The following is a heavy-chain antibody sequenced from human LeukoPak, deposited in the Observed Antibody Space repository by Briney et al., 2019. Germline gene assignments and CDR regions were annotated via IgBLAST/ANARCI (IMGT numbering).Heavy chain of an antibody. CDR3: ARVYGDYEAYYYYMDV. CDR2: INHSGST. J-gene: IGHJ6*03. D-gene: IGHD4-17*01. V-gene: IGHV4-34*01. CDR1: GGSFSGYY. Sequence: SETLSLTCAVYGGSFSGYYWSWIRQPPGKGREWIGEINHSGSTNYNPSLKSRVTISVDTSKNQFSLKLSSVTAADTAVYYCARVYGDYEAYYYYMDVWGKGTTVTVSS.